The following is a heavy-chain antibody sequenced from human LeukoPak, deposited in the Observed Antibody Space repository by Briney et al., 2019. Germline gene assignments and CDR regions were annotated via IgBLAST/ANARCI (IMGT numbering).Heavy chain of an antibody. CDR1: GFTFTTYW. Sequence: GGSLRLSCAASGFTFTTYWMSWVRQAPGKGLVWVSRINSDGSSTNYADSVKGRFTISRDNAKNTLYLQMNSLRAEDTAVYYCARDNVSTLFDYWGQGTLVTVSS. D-gene: IGHD2/OR15-2a*01. V-gene: IGHV3-74*01. CDR2: INSDGSST. J-gene: IGHJ4*02. CDR3: ARDNVSTLFDY.